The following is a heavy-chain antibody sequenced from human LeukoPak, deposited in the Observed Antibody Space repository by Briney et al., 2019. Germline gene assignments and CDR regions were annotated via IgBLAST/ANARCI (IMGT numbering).Heavy chain of an antibody. J-gene: IGHJ3*02. CDR1: GFTFSSYA. CDR3: AKGSRVVVTANDAFDI. V-gene: IGHV3-23*01. CDR2: ISGSGGST. Sequence: GGSLRLSCAASGFTFSSYAMSWVRQAPGKGLEWVSAISGSGGSTYYADSVKGRFTISRDNSKNTLYLQMNSLRAEDTAVYYCAKGSRVVVTANDAFDIWGQGTMVTVSS. D-gene: IGHD2-21*02.